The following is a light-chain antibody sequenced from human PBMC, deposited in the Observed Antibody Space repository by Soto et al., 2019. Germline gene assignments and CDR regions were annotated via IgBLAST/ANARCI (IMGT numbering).Light chain of an antibody. V-gene: IGKV3-20*01. Sequence: EIVLTQSPGTLSLSPGERATLSCRASQTVGNNYLDWYQQKPGQAPRLLIYGESSRATVIPDRFSGSGSGTDFTLTISRLEPEDFAVYYCRQSATSPRTFGQGTKVEIK. J-gene: IGKJ1*01. CDR3: RQSATSPRT. CDR2: GES. CDR1: QTVGNNY.